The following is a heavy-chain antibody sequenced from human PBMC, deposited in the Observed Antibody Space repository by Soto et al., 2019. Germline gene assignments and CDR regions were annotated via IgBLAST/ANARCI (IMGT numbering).Heavy chain of an antibody. D-gene: IGHD3-22*01. Sequence: GGSLRLSCAASGFTFSSYSMNWVRQAPGKGLEWVSSISSSSSYIYYADSVKGRFTISRDNAKNSLYLQMNSLRAEDTAVYYCARSLRYYYDSSGYYYAGPFDYWGQGTLVTVSS. CDR1: GFTFSSYS. V-gene: IGHV3-21*01. J-gene: IGHJ4*02. CDR3: ARSLRYYYDSSGYYYAGPFDY. CDR2: ISSSSSYI.